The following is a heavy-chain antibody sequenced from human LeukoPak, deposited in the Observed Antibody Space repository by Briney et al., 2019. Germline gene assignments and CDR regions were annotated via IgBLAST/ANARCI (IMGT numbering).Heavy chain of an antibody. J-gene: IGHJ5*02. Sequence: GESLKISCKASGYTFTGYYMHWVRQAPGQGLEWMGRINPNSGGTNYAQKFQGRVTMTRDTSISTAYMELSRLRSDDTAVYYCAREPHYDFWSGRAEYNWFDPWGQGTLVTVSS. D-gene: IGHD3-3*01. CDR3: AREPHYDFWSGRAEYNWFDP. CDR2: INPNSGGT. CDR1: GYTFTGYY. V-gene: IGHV1-2*06.